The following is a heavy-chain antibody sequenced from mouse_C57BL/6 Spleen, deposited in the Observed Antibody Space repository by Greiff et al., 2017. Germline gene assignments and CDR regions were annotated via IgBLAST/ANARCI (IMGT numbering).Heavy chain of an antibody. CDR3: TRGDEDY. J-gene: IGHJ2*01. CDR2: IDPENGDT. V-gene: IGHV14-4*01. D-gene: IGHD3-3*01. Sequence: EVQLQQSGAELVRPGASVKLSCTASGFNIKDDYMHWVKQRPEQGLEWIGWIDPENGDTEYASKFQGKATITADTSSNTAYLQLSSLTSEDTAVYYCTRGDEDYWGQGTTLTVSS. CDR1: GFNIKDDY.